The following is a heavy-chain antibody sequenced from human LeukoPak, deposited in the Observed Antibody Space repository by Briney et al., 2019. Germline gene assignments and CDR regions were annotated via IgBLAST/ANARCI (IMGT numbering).Heavy chain of an antibody. Sequence: GASVKVSCKASGGTFSSYAISWVRQAPGQGLEWMGGIIPIFGTVNYAQKFQGRVTITADKSTSTAYMELSSLRSEDTAVYYCARGQSLRPYYYYGMDVWGKGTTVTVSS. CDR3: ARGQSLRPYYYYGMDV. CDR2: IIPIFGTV. D-gene: IGHD5-12*01. V-gene: IGHV1-69*06. CDR1: GGTFSSYA. J-gene: IGHJ6*04.